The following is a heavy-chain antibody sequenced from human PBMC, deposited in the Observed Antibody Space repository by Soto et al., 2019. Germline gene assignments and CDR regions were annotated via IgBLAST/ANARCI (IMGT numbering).Heavy chain of an antibody. J-gene: IGHJ6*02. CDR2: INPSDGSS. D-gene: IGHD6-13*01. CDR1: GYIFANNY. Sequence: QVQLVQSGAEAKKPGASVRISCKASGYIFANNYMYWVRQAPGQGPEWMGLINPSDGSSINAQKFQGRLTITSDTSTGTVYMDLSGLRPEDTAVYFCARGQTIAAALSMDVWGQGTTVIVSS. CDR3: ARGQTIAAALSMDV. V-gene: IGHV1-46*01.